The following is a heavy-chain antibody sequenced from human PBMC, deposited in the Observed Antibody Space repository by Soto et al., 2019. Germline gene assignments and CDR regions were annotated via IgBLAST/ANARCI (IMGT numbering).Heavy chain of an antibody. J-gene: IGHJ4*02. V-gene: IGHV1-3*01. Sequence: QVQLVQSGAEVKKPGASVKVSCKTSGYTFTKYAVDWVRQAPGQGLAWMGWVNAGNGNTKYSQKFQGRVTSTRDTSATMVYMELSSLRSEDTAVYYCARDPGDSYGYHPSDFWGQGTLVTFSS. D-gene: IGHD5-18*01. CDR2: VNAGNGNT. CDR1: GYTFTKYA. CDR3: ARDPGDSYGYHPSDF.